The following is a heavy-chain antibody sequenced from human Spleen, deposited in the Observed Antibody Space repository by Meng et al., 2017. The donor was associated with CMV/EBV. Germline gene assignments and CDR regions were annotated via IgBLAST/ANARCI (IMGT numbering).Heavy chain of an antibody. CDR2: INHREST. CDR1: GFTFSSYG. V-gene: IGHV4-34*01. CDR3: ARPHRDNDFWSGAPDY. Sequence: ESLKISCAASGFTFSSYGMHWVRQAPGKGLEWIGEINHRESTNYNPSLKSRVTITVDTSRNPFSLKLRSVTAADTAVYYCARPHRDNDFWSGAPDYWGQGTLVTVSS. J-gene: IGHJ4*02. D-gene: IGHD3-3*01.